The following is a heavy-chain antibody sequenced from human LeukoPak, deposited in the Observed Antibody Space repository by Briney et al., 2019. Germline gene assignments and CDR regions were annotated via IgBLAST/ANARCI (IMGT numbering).Heavy chain of an antibody. CDR1: GGTFSIYA. CDR3: ARGGLRFLEWLSPSYGMDV. V-gene: IGHV1-69*13. D-gene: IGHD3-3*01. CDR2: IIPIFATA. Sequence: SVKVSCKASGGTFSIYAISWVRQAPGQGLEWMGGIIPIFATANYAQKFQGRVTITADESTSTAYMELSSLRSEDTAVYYCARGGLRFLEWLSPSYGMDVWGQGTTVTVSS. J-gene: IGHJ6*02.